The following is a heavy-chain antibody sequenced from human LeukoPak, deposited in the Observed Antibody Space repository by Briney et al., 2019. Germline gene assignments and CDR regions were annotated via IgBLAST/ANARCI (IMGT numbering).Heavy chain of an antibody. V-gene: IGHV4-31*11. Sequence: SQTLSLTCAVSGGSISSGGYYWSWIRQHPGKGLEWIGYIYYSGSTYYNPSLKSRVTISVDTSKNQFSLKLSSVTAADTAVYYCARDWRGGGDFYYYGMDVWGQGTTVTVSS. J-gene: IGHJ6*02. D-gene: IGHD2-21*01. CDR2: IYYSGST. CDR1: GGSISSGGYY. CDR3: ARDWRGGGDFYYYGMDV.